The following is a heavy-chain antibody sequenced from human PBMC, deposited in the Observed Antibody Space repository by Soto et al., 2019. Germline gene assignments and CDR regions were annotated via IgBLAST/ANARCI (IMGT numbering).Heavy chain of an antibody. CDR1: GYTLTELS. CDR2: FDPEDGET. J-gene: IGHJ5*02. V-gene: IGHV1-24*01. Sequence: ASVKVSCKVSGYTLTELSMHWVRQAPGKGLEWMGGFDPEDGETIYAQKFQGRVTMTKDTSTDTAYMELSSLRSEDTAVYYCATGYCSSTSCYNWFDPWGQGTLVTVSS. D-gene: IGHD2-2*01. CDR3: ATGYCSSTSCYNWFDP.